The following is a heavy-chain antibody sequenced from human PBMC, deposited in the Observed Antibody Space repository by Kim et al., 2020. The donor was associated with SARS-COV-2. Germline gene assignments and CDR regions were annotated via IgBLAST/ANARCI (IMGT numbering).Heavy chain of an antibody. V-gene: IGHV3-33*01. CDR1: GFTFSSYG. CDR2: IWYDGSNK. CDR3: ARYLSGYDHFYGMDV. Sequence: GGSLRLSCAASGFTFSSYGMHWVRQAPGKGLEWVAVIWYDGSNKYYADSVKGRFTISRDNSKNTLYLQMNSLRAEDTAVYYCARYLSGYDHFYGMDVWGQGTTVTVSS. D-gene: IGHD5-12*01. J-gene: IGHJ6*02.